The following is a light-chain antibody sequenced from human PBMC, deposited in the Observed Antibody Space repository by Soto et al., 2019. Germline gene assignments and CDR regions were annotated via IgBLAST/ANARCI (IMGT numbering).Light chain of an antibody. V-gene: IGKV3-20*01. CDR1: QSVSRSH. CDR3: QQYRNSPPYS. Sequence: IVLTQSPGNLCLSPGERATLSCRASQSVSRSHLAWYQQKPDQAPRLVLYGASNRATGIADRFRGSGCGTDFTLTISRPEAEHFGVYYGQQYRNSPPYSFGKGTKFEIK. CDR2: GAS. J-gene: IGKJ2*03.